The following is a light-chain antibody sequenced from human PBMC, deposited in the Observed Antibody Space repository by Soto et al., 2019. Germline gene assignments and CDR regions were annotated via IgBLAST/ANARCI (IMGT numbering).Light chain of an antibody. Sequence: EIVLTQSPGTLSLSPGERATLSCRASQSVSSSYLAWYQQKPGQAPRLLIYGASSRATGIPDRFSGSGSGTDFTLTISILEPEDFAVYYCQQFGSSPSMYTFGQGTNLEI. CDR3: QQFGSSPSMYT. CDR1: QSVSSSY. J-gene: IGKJ2*01. CDR2: GAS. V-gene: IGKV3-20*01.